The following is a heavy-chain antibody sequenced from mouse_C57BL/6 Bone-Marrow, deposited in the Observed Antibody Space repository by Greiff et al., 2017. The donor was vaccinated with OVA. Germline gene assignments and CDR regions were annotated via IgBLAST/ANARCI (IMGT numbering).Heavy chain of an antibody. Sequence: EVQLQESVAELVRPGASVKLSCTASGFNITNTYMHWVKQRHEQGLAWIGRIDPANGNTNYAPKFKGKATITADTSSNTAYLQLSSLTPEDTAIYYCARGGYESAWVADWGQGTLVTVSA. CDR2: IDPANGNT. D-gene: IGHD2-2*01. V-gene: IGHV14-3*01. CDR3: ARGGYESAWVAD. J-gene: IGHJ3*01. CDR1: GFNITNTY.